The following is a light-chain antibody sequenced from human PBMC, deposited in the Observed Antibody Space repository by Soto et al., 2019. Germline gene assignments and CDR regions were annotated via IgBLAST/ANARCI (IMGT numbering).Light chain of an antibody. V-gene: IGKV3-20*01. CDR3: QQYGNSPVT. CDR1: QSVGGNY. Sequence: EIVLTQSPGTLSLSPGERATLSCRASQSVGGNYLTWYQQKPGQAPRLLIYGASSRASGIPDRFSGSGSGTDFTLTISRLETEDFAVYYCQQYGNSPVTFGGGTKVEIK. J-gene: IGKJ4*01. CDR2: GAS.